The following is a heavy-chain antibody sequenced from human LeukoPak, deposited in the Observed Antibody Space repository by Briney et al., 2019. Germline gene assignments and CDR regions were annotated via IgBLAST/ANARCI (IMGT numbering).Heavy chain of an antibody. J-gene: IGHJ3*02. Sequence: GGSLRLSCAASGFTFSSYAMSWVRQAPGKGLEWVSAISGSGGSTYYADSVKGRFTISRDNSKNTLYLQMNSLRAEDTAVYYCAKVTRITIFGVVPDAFDIWGQGTMDTVSS. CDR3: AKVTRITIFGVVPDAFDI. V-gene: IGHV3-23*01. D-gene: IGHD3-3*01. CDR2: ISGSGGST. CDR1: GFTFSSYA.